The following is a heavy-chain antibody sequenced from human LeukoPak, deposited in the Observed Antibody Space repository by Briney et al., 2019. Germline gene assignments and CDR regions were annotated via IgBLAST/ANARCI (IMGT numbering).Heavy chain of an antibody. CDR1: GFTFSSYA. V-gene: IGHV3-30-3*01. Sequence: GGSLRLSCAASGFTFSSYAMHWVRQAPGKGLEWVAVISYDGSNKYYADSVKSRFTISRDNAKNSLYLQMNSLRAEDTAVYYCARDPDFSAFDIWGQGTLVTVSS. D-gene: IGHD4-11*01. CDR3: ARDPDFSAFDI. J-gene: IGHJ3*02. CDR2: ISYDGSNK.